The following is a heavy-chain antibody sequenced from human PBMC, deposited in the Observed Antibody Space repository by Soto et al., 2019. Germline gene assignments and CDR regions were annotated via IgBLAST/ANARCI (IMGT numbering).Heavy chain of an antibody. Sequence: ASVKVSCKASGGTFSSYAISWVRQAPGQGLEWMGGIIPIFGTANYAQKFQGRVTITADESTSTAYMELSSLRSVDTAVYYCARESYYYDSSGYPPDYYYYGMDVWGQGTTVTVSS. J-gene: IGHJ6*02. D-gene: IGHD3-22*01. CDR1: GGTFSSYA. V-gene: IGHV1-69*13. CDR3: ARESYYYDSSGYPPDYYYYGMDV. CDR2: IIPIFGTA.